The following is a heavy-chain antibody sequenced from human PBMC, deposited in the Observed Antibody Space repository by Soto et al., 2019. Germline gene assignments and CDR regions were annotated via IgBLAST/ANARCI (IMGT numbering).Heavy chain of an antibody. CDR1: GAPLSSDAYY. D-gene: IGHD1-1*01. CDR2: IYSSGAT. J-gene: IGHJ3*01. V-gene: IGHV4-31*03. CDR3: ARGGRRGDVFVF. Sequence: QVQLQEAGPGLVKPSQTLSLTSTVSGAPLSSDAYYWSRIRQHPATGLEWIGYIYSSGATSYNPSSESRVTISLDTPRNHFSLRLSSVSAADTAGYYCARGGRRGDVFVFWGQGTMVTVSS.